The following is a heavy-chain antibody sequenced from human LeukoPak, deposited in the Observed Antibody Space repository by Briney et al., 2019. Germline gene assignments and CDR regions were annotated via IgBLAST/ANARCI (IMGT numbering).Heavy chain of an antibody. V-gene: IGHV1-69*04. D-gene: IGHD4-23*01. CDR2: IIPILGIA. Sequence: VASVKVSCKAPGGTFSSYAISWVRQAPGQGLEWMGRIIPILGIANYAQKFQGRVTITADKSTSTAYMELSSLRSEDTAVYYCARQDDYGGNSELPDYWGQGTPVTVSS. CDR3: ARQDDYGGNSELPDY. J-gene: IGHJ4*02. CDR1: GGTFSSYA.